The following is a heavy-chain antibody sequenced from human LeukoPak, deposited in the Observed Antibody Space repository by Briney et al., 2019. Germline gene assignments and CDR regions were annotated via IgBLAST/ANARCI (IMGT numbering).Heavy chain of an antibody. J-gene: IGHJ4*02. CDR2: IKSKTDGGTT. Sequence: PGGSLRLSCAASGFTFSNAWMSWVRQAPGKGLEWVGRIKSKTDGGTTDYAAPVKGRFTISRDDSKNTLYLQMNSLKTEDTAMYYCSTLWFGDLFYHYWGQGTLVTVSS. CDR1: GFTFSNAW. D-gene: IGHD3-10*01. V-gene: IGHV3-15*01. CDR3: STLWFGDLFYHY.